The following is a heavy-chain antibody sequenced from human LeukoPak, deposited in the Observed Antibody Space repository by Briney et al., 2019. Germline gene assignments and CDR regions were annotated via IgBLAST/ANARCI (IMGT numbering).Heavy chain of an antibody. J-gene: IGHJ4*02. V-gene: IGHV3-7*04. CDR2: IKQDGSEK. Sequence: GGSLRLSCAASGFTFSSYWMSWVRQAPGKGLEWVANIKQDGSEKCYVDSVKGRFTISRDNAKNSLYLQMNSLRAEDTAVYYCARGPYDSSGYRFDYWGQGTLLTVSS. CDR3: ARGPYDSSGYRFDY. D-gene: IGHD3-22*01. CDR1: GFTFSSYW.